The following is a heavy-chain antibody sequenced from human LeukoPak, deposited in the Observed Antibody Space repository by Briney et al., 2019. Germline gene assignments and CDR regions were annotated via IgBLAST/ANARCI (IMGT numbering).Heavy chain of an antibody. CDR3: ARVGYSYGNAP. D-gene: IGHD5-18*01. CDR1: GGSISSYY. J-gene: IGHJ5*02. CDR2: IYYSAST. Sequence: SETLSLTCTVSGGSISSYYWSWIRQPPGKGLEWIGYIYYSASTNYNPSLKSRVTISVDTSKNQFSLKLSSVTAADTAVYYCARVGYSYGNAPWGQGTLVTVSS. V-gene: IGHV4-59*01.